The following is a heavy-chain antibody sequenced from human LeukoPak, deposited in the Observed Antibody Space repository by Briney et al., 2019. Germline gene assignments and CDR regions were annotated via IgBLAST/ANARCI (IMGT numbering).Heavy chain of an antibody. Sequence: SETLSLTCTVSGGSLSSYYWSWIRQPPGKGLEWIGYIYYSGNTNYNPSLKSRVSISVDTSKNQFSLKLSSVTAADTAVYYCARHPSAVAGKTFDYWGQGTLVTVSS. V-gene: IGHV4-59*08. CDR2: IYYSGNT. CDR1: GGSLSSYY. J-gene: IGHJ4*02. CDR3: ARHPSAVAGKTFDY. D-gene: IGHD6-19*01.